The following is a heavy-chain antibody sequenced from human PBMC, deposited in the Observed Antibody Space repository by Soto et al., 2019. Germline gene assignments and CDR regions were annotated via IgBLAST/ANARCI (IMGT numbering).Heavy chain of an antibody. CDR2: INAYNGNT. CDR3: AMVDVYVTPSPQDV. D-gene: IGHD3-16*01. V-gene: IGHV1-18*01. CDR1: GYSFTRYG. J-gene: IGHJ6*02. Sequence: QVQLVQSGAEVKNPGASVKVSCKASGYSFTRYGIGWARQAPGQGHEWMGWINAYNGNTNYAQNLQGRLTLTTDTSTTTAYMELRSLRSNDTAIYYCAMVDVYVTPSPQDVWGQGTTVTVSS.